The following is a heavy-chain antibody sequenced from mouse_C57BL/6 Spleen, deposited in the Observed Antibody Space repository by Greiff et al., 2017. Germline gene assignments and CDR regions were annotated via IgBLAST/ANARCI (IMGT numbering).Heavy chain of an antibody. J-gene: IGHJ4*01. V-gene: IGHV1-64*01. CDR1: GYTFTSYW. D-gene: IGHD4-1*01. Sequence: LVESGAELVKPGASVKLSCKASGYTFTSYWMHWVKQRPGQGLEWIGMIHPNSGSTNYNEKFKSKATLTVDKSSSTAYMQLSSLTSEDSAVYYCARRTGYAMDYWGQGTSVTVSS. CDR2: IHPNSGST. CDR3: ARRTGYAMDY.